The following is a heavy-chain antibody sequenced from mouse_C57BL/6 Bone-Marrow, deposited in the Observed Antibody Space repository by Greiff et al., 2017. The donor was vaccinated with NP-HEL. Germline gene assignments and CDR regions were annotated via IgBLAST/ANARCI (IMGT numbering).Heavy chain of an antibody. CDR3: ARDHADY. J-gene: IGHJ2*01. Sequence: EVKLVESGGGLVKPGGSLKLSCAASGFTFSSYAMSWVRQTPKKRLEWVATISAGGSYTYYPDNVKGRFTISRDNAKNNLYLQMSHLKSEDTAMYYCARDHADYWGQGTTLTVS. CDR2: ISAGGSYT. CDR1: GFTFSSYA. V-gene: IGHV5-4*01.